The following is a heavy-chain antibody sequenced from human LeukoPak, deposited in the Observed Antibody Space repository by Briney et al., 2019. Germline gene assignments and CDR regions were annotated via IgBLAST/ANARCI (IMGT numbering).Heavy chain of an antibody. V-gene: IGHV5-51*01. Sequence: GESLEISCKGSGYNFNTFWIAWVRQMPGKGLEWMGVIYPGDSQTKYSPSFQGQVIISADKSMQTAYLQWSSLKASDTAMYYCARVRIYGLYYFDYWGQGTLASVSS. J-gene: IGHJ4*02. D-gene: IGHD3-10*01. CDR2: IYPGDSQT. CDR3: ARVRIYGLYYFDY. CDR1: GYNFNTFW.